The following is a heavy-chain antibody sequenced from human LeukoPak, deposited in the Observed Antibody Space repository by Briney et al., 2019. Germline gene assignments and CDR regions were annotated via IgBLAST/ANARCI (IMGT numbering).Heavy chain of an antibody. CDR3: ARDAYYDFWSGYYTPSYYYYGMDV. CDR1: GFTFSSYA. V-gene: IGHV3-30*04. CDR2: ISYDGSNK. D-gene: IGHD3-3*01. Sequence: QPGGSLRLSCAASGFTFSSYAMHWVRQAPGKGLEWVAVISYDGSNKYYADSVKGRFTISRDNSKNTLYLQMNSLRAEDTAVYYCARDAYYDFWSGYYTPSYYYYGMDVWGQGTTVTVSS. J-gene: IGHJ6*02.